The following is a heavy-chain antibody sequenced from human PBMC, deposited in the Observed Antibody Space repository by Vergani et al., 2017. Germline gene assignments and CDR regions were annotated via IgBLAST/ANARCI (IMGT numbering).Heavy chain of an antibody. J-gene: IGHJ4*02. Sequence: QVPLVQSGAEVKKPGASVTVSCKASGYTFTSYGISWVRQAPGQGLEWMGWISAYNGNTNYAQKLQGRVTMTTDTSTSTAYMELRSLRSDDTAVYYCAREVIESGYSYGPTLDYWGQGTLVTVSS. CDR2: ISAYNGNT. V-gene: IGHV1-18*01. D-gene: IGHD5-18*01. CDR3: AREVIESGYSYGPTLDY. CDR1: GYTFTSYG.